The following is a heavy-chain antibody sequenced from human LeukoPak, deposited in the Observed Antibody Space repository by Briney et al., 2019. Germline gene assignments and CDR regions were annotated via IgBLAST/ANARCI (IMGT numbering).Heavy chain of an antibody. V-gene: IGHV3-74*01. CDR1: GFTFSNAW. D-gene: IGHD6-13*01. Sequence: PGGSLRLSCAASGFTFSNAWMSWVRQAPGKGLVWVSRLNSDGTNTYHADSVKGRVTISRDNAKNTVYLEMNSLRAEDTAVYYCARVGSIAAAGTVDYWGQGTLVTVSS. CDR3: ARVGSIAAAGTVDY. CDR2: LNSDGTNT. J-gene: IGHJ4*02.